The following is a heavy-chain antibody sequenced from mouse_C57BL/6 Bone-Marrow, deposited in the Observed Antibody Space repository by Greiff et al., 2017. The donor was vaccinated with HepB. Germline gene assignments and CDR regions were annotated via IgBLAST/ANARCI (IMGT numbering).Heavy chain of an antibody. V-gene: IGHV1-81*01. CDR1: GYTFTSYG. D-gene: IGHD1-1*01. CDR2: IYPRSGNT. J-gene: IGHJ3*01. Sequence: AQLQQSGAELARPGASVKLSCKASGYTFTSYGISWVKQRTGQGLEWIGEIYPRSGNTYYNEKFKGKATLTADKSSSTAYMELRSLTSEDSAVYFCARYYYGSRGWFAYWGQGTLVTVSA. CDR3: ARYYYGSRGWFAY.